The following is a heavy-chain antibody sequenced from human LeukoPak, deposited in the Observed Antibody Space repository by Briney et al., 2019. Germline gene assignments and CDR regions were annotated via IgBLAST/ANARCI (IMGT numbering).Heavy chain of an antibody. D-gene: IGHD6-19*01. Sequence: SETLSLTCTVSGGSISSSSYFWGWIRQPPGKGLEWIGSMYYSGSTYYNPSLKSRVSISVDTSKNQFSLTLSSVTAADTAVYYCARRGSSGWYDYWGQETLVTVSS. V-gene: IGHV4-39*01. J-gene: IGHJ4*02. CDR2: MYYSGST. CDR3: ARRGSSGWYDY. CDR1: GGSISSSSYF.